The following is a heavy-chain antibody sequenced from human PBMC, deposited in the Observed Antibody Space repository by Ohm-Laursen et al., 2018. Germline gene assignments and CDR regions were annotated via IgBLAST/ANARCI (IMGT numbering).Heavy chain of an antibody. CDR2: IYTSGST. CDR3: AVSEVRYSFTYLADF. Sequence: GTLSLTCTVSGGSISSYYWSWIRPPAGKGLEWIGRIYTSGSTNYNPSLKSRVTMSVDTSKNQFSLKLTSVTAADTAVYYCAVSEVRYSFTYLADFWGQGTLVTVPS. V-gene: IGHV4-4*07. D-gene: IGHD3-9*01. CDR1: GGSISSYY. J-gene: IGHJ4*02.